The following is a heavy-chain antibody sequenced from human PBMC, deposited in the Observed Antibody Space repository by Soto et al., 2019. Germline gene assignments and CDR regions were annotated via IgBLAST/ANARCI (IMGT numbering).Heavy chain of an antibody. CDR2: ISYDGSNK. CDR1: GFTFSSYG. J-gene: IGHJ4*02. V-gene: IGHV3-30*18. CDR3: AKAHSSGWYVVDY. D-gene: IGHD6-19*01. Sequence: QVQLVESGGGVVQPGRSLRLSCAASGFTFSSYGRHWVRQAPGKGLEWVAVISYDGSNKYFADSVKGRFTISRDNSKNTLYLQMNSLRAEDTAVYHCAKAHSSGWYVVDYWGQGTLVTVSS.